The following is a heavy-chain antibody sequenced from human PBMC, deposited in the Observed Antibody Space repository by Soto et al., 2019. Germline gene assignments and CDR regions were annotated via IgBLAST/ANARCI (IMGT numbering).Heavy chain of an antibody. CDR1: GGSISSGGYS. D-gene: IGHD5-12*01. V-gene: IGHV4-30-2*01. J-gene: IGHJ4*02. CDR3: AAGGGLPRYY. Sequence: QLQLQESGSGLVKPSQTLSLTCAVSGGSISSGGYSWSWIRQPPGKGLEWIGYIYHSGSTYYNPPLKSRVTISVARSKKQFSLKLSSVTAADTAVYYCAAGGGLPRYYWGQGTLVTVSS. CDR2: IYHSGST.